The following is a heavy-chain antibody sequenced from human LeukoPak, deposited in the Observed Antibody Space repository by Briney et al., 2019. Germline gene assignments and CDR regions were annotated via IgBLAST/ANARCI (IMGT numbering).Heavy chain of an antibody. Sequence: SETLSLTCTVSGGSISTFYWSWIRQPAEKGLEWIGRVYTSGSTNYNPSLKSRVTISVDTSKNQFSLKLSSVTAADTAVYYCARRGRYGSGSLRFDYWGQGTLVTVSS. D-gene: IGHD3-10*01. CDR1: GGSISTFY. V-gene: IGHV4-4*07. J-gene: IGHJ4*02. CDR2: VYTSGST. CDR3: ARRGRYGSGSLRFDY.